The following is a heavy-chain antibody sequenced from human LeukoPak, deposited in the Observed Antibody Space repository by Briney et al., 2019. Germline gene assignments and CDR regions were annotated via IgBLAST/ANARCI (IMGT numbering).Heavy chain of an antibody. V-gene: IGHV1-24*01. Sequence: ASVKVSCKVSGYTLTELSMHWVRQAPGKGLEWMGGFDPGDGETIYAQKFQGRVTMTEDTSTDTAYMELSSLRSEDTAVYYCATSHSSGYYYYFDYWGQGTLVTVSS. CDR3: ATSHSSGYYYYFDY. D-gene: IGHD3-22*01. J-gene: IGHJ4*02. CDR1: GYTLTELS. CDR2: FDPGDGET.